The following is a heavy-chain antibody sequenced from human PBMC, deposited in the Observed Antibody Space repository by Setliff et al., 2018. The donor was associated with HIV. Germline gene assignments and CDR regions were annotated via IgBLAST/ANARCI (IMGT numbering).Heavy chain of an antibody. CDR2: IYYSGST. J-gene: IGHJ4*02. CDR1: GYSVSSPYY. Sequence: PSETLSLTCSVSGYSVSSPYYWAWIRQSPGKGLEWIGSIYYSGSTYYNPSLKSRVTISVDTSKNHFSLKLSSVTAADTAVYYCGSSASYYYWGQGTLVTVSS. CDR3: GSSASYYY. V-gene: IGHV4-38-2*02. D-gene: IGHD1-26*01.